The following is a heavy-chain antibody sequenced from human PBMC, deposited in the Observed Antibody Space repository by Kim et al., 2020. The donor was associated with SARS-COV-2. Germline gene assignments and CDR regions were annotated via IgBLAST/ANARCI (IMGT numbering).Heavy chain of an antibody. CDR3: ARGGRVLLWFGELFSWFDP. CDR1: GGSISSSSYY. D-gene: IGHD3-10*01. V-gene: IGHV4-39*07. J-gene: IGHJ5*02. CDR2: IYYSGST. Sequence: SETLSLTCTVSGGSISSSSYYWGWIRQPPGKGLEWIGSIYYSGSTYYNPSLKSRVTISVDTSKNQFSLKLSSVTAADTAVYYCARGGRVLLWFGELFSWFDPWGQGTLVTVSS.